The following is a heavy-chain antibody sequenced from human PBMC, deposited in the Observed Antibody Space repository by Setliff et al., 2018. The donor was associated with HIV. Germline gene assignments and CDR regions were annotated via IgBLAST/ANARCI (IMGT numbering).Heavy chain of an antibody. CDR1: GDPISTYY. J-gene: IGHJ6*03. CDR3: ARGFTNYDIMTGYPRAPYYYYYMDV. CDR2: VYYSGST. D-gene: IGHD3-9*01. V-gene: IGHV4-59*12. Sequence: PSETLSLTCTVSGDPISTYYWSWVRKPPGKGLEWIGYVYYSGSTSYSPSLRGRVTMSVDPSKNQFSLKLRSVTAADTAVYYCARGFTNYDIMTGYPRAPYYYYYMDVWGKGTTVTV.